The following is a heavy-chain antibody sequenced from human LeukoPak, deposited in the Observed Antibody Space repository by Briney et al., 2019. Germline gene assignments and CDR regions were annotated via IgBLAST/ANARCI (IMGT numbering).Heavy chain of an antibody. D-gene: IGHD3-22*01. V-gene: IGHV3-21*01. CDR2: MSSSSSYI. Sequence: GGSLRLSCAASGFTFSSYSMNWVRQAPGKGLEWVSSMSSSSSYIYYADSVKGRFTISRDNAKNSLYLQMNSLRAEDTAVYYCARDNYYDSSGLGYWGQGTLVTVSS. CDR3: ARDNYYDSSGLGY. CDR1: GFTFSSYS. J-gene: IGHJ4*02.